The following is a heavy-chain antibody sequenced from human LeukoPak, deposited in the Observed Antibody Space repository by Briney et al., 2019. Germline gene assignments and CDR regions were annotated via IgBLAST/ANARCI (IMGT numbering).Heavy chain of an antibody. V-gene: IGHV3-21*01. Sequence: GGSLRLSCAASGFTFSGYNVNWVRQAPGKGLEWVSSISRTSTDIHYADSVRGRFTISRDNAKNSLYLQMNSLRAEDTAVYYCARRYGSGSYFPDYWGQGTLVTVSS. CDR3: ARRYGSGSYFPDY. CDR1: GFTFSGYN. D-gene: IGHD3-10*01. J-gene: IGHJ4*02. CDR2: ISRTSTDI.